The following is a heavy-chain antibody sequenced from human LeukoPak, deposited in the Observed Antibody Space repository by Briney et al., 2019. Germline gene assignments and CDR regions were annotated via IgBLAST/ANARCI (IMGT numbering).Heavy chain of an antibody. CDR1: GFTVSSKY. J-gene: IGHJ4*02. Sequence: GGSLRLSCAASGFTVSSKYMTWVRQAPGKGLEWVSLIYSAGSTYYADSVKGRFTISRDNSKNTLYLQMNSLRVEDTAVYYCARAPLRYFDWCYFDYWGQGTLVTVSS. D-gene: IGHD3-9*01. CDR3: ARAPLRYFDWCYFDY. V-gene: IGHV3-53*01. CDR2: IYSAGST.